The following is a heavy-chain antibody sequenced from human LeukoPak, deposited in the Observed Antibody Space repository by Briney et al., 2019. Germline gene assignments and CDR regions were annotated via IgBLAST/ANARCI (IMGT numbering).Heavy chain of an antibody. CDR3: AKDEPTVTTDWGYYGMDV. D-gene: IGHD4-17*01. CDR2: ISGSGGST. Sequence: GGSLRLSCAASGFTFSSYAMSWVRQAPGKGLEWASAISGSGGSTYYADSVKGRFTISRDNSKNTLYLQMNSLRAEDTAVYYCAKDEPTVTTDWGYYGMDVWGQGTTVTVSS. V-gene: IGHV3-23*01. CDR1: GFTFSSYA. J-gene: IGHJ6*02.